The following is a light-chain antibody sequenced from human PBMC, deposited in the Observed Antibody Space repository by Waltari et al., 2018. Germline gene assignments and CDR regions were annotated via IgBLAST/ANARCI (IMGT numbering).Light chain of an antibody. CDR2: EVS. V-gene: IGLV2-8*01. CDR1: SSDVGGYEY. CDR3: NSYAGSNNWV. J-gene: IGLJ3*02. Sequence: QSALTQPPSASGSPGQSVTISCTGTSSDVGGYEYVSWYQQHPGKAPKLMIYEVSKRPSGVPDRFSGSKSGNTASLTVSGLQAEDEADYYCNSYAGSNNWVFGGGTKLTGL.